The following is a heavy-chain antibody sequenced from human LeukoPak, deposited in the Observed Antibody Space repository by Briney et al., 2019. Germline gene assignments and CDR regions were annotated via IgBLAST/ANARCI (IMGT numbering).Heavy chain of an antibody. CDR1: GGSISRYY. CDR2: IYTSGST. J-gene: IGHJ5*02. V-gene: IGHV4-4*09. D-gene: IGHD6-13*01. CDR3: ARTRWAAAGTGSWFDP. Sequence: SETLSLTCTVSGGSISRYYWSWIRQPPGKGLEWIGYIYTSGSTNYNPSLKSRVTISVDTSKNQFSLKLSSVTAADTAVYYCARTRWAAAGTGSWFDPWGQGTLVTVSS.